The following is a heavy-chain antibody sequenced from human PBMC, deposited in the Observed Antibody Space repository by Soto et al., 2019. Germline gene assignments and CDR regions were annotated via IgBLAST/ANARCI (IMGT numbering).Heavy chain of an antibody. J-gene: IGHJ4*02. Sequence: GFLRLSCAPSGFSVSSNYMSWVRQAPGKGLEWVSVIYSGGSTYYADSVKGRFTISRDNSKNTLYLQMNSLRAEDTAVYYCATRVCITGTRVEYWGQGTLVTVSS. CDR3: ATRVCITGTRVEY. CDR1: GFSVSSNY. CDR2: IYSGGST. D-gene: IGHD1-7*01. V-gene: IGHV3-53*01.